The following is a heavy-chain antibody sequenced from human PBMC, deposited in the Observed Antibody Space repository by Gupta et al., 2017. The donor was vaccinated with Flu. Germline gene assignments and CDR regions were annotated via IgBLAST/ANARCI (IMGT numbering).Heavy chain of an antibody. Sequence: FTDYYIHWVRQAPGQGLEWMGWINPNGGGTNYAQKFQGRVTMTRDTSISTAYMEVSRLISDDTAMYYCAILYSSSSSVFDYWGQGTLVTVSS. CDR2: INPNGGGT. CDR3: AILYSSSSSVFDY. CDR1: FTDYY. J-gene: IGHJ4*02. D-gene: IGHD6-6*01. V-gene: IGHV1-2*02.